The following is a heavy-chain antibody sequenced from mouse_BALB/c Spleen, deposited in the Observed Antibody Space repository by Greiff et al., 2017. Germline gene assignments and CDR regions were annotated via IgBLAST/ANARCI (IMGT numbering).Heavy chain of an antibody. CDR1: GFSLTSYD. J-gene: IGHJ4*01. D-gene: IGHD1-1*01. Sequence: VHLVESGPGLVAPSQSLSITCTVSGFSLTSYDISWIRQPPGKGLEWLGVIWTGGGTNYNSAFMSRLSISKDNSKSQVFLKMNSLQTDDTAIYYCVRFTTDYYAMDYWGQGTSVTVSS. V-gene: IGHV2-9-2*01. CDR3: VRFTTDYYAMDY. CDR2: IWTGGGT.